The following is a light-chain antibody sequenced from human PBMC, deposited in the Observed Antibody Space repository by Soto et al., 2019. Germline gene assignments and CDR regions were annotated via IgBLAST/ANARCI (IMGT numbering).Light chain of an antibody. CDR2: GAS. Sequence: EIVLTQSPGTLSLSPGERATLSCRASQSVTSDYLAWYQQRPGQPPRLLIYGASNRATGIPDRFSGSGSGTDFLLIISGLESEDFAVYYCQQYSSSPRTFGGGTKVEIK. CDR1: QSVTSDY. CDR3: QQYSSSPRT. V-gene: IGKV3-20*01. J-gene: IGKJ4*01.